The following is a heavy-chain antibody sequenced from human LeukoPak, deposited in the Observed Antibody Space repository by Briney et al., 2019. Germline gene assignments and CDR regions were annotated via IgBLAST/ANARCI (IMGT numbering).Heavy chain of an antibody. CDR2: INHSGST. CDR1: GFTFSSYS. V-gene: IGHV4-34*01. Sequence: GSLRLSCAASGFTFSSYSMNWVRQAPGKGLEWIGEINHSGSTNYNPSLKSRVTISVDTSKNQFSLKLSSVTAADTAVYYCARGVAAAYRWYFQHWGQGTLVTVSS. D-gene: IGHD6-13*01. CDR3: ARGVAAAYRWYFQH. J-gene: IGHJ1*01.